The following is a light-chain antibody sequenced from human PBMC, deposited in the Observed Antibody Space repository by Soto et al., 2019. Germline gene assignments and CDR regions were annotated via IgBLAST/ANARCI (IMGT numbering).Light chain of an antibody. CDR1: SSNIGSNT. V-gene: IGLV1-44*01. Sequence: QSVLTQPPSASGTPGQRVTISCTGSSSNIGSNTVNWYQQLPGTAPTLLIYSNNQRRSGVLDRFSGCKSGASASLVISGLLSEDEADYYCAAWDDSMNGYVFGTGTKVTVL. J-gene: IGLJ1*01. CDR3: AAWDDSMNGYV. CDR2: SNN.